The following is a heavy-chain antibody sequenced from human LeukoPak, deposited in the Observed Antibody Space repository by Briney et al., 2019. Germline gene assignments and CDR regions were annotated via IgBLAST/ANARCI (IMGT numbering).Heavy chain of an antibody. J-gene: IGHJ3*02. CDR2: ISSSSSYI. Sequence: GGSLRLSCAASGFTFSYYSMNWVRQAPGKGLEWVSSISSSSSYIYYADSVRGRFTISRDNAKNSLYLQMNSLRADDTAVYYCARAKVVAATDDAFDTWGQGTMVTVSS. V-gene: IGHV3-21*01. CDR1: GFTFSYYS. CDR3: ARAKVVAATDDAFDT. D-gene: IGHD2-15*01.